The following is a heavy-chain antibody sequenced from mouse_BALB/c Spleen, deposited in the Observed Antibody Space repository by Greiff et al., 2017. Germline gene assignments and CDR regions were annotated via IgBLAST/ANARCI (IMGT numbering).Heavy chain of an antibody. J-gene: IGHJ2*01. CDR3: ARSELGRGVDY. V-gene: IGHV1-9*01. CDR1: GYTFSSYW. D-gene: IGHD4-1*01. Sequence: VQLQQSGAELMKPGASVKISCKATGYTFSSYWIEWVKQRPGHGLEWIGEILPGSGSTNYNEKFKGKATFTADTSSNTAYMQLSSLTSEDSAVYYCARSELGRGVDYWGQGTTLTVSS. CDR2: ILPGSGST.